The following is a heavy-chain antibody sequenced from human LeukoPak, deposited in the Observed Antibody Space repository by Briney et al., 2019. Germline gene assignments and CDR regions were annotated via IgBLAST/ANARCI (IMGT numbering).Heavy chain of an antibody. Sequence: GGSLRLSCAASGFTFSSHSMNWVRQAPGKGLEWVSSISSSSSYIYYADSVKGRFTISRDNAKNSLYLQMNSLRAEDTAVYYCARGVPPSYYYDSSGYYPDYWGQGTLVTVSS. CDR2: ISSSSSYI. CDR3: ARGVPPSYYYDSSGYYPDY. D-gene: IGHD3-22*01. CDR1: GFTFSSHS. J-gene: IGHJ4*02. V-gene: IGHV3-21*01.